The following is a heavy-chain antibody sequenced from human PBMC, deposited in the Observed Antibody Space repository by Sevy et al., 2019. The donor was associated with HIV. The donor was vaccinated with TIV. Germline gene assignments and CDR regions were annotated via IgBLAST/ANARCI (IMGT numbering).Heavy chain of an antibody. J-gene: IGHJ4*02. V-gene: IGHV3-15*01. D-gene: IGHD3-3*01. CDR3: TTKGGFWSGYQYFDY. Sequence: GGSLRLSCAASGFTFNKAWMTWVRQAPGKGLEWVGRIKSNGDGGPTDYTAPVKGRFTISRDDSKITLYLQMNSLKTEDTAVYYCTTKGGFWSGYQYFDYWGQGTLVTVSS. CDR2: IKSNGDGGPT. CDR1: GFTFNKAW.